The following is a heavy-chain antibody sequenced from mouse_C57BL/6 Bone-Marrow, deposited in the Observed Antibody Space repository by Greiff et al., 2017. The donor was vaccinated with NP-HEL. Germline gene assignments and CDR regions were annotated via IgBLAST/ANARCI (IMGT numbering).Heavy chain of an antibody. Sequence: QVQLQQPGAELVMPGASVKLSCKASGYTFTSYWMHWVKQRPGQGLEWIGEIDPSDSYTNYNQKFKGKSTLTVDKSSSTAYMQLSSLTSEDSAVYYCARNYGRGGYFDYWGQGTTLTVSS. J-gene: IGHJ2*01. CDR2: IDPSDSYT. V-gene: IGHV1-69*01. CDR1: GYTFTSYW. CDR3: ARNYGRGGYFDY. D-gene: IGHD1-1*01.